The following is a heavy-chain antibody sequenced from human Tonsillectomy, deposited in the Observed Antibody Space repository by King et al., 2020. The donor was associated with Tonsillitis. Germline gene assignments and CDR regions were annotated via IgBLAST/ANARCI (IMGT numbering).Heavy chain of an antibody. CDR3: EGEWS. CDR1: CGSITTSVNY. J-gene: IGHJ4*02. V-gene: IGHV4-61*02. CDR2: VFASGSP. Sequence: VQLQESGPGLVKPSQTLSLTCTVSCGSITTSVNYLSWIRQPTGKGLEWIGRVFASGSPDYNPSLKSRVTMSIDTSKNQFSLRLNSLTAADTAVYYCEGEWSWGQGTLVTVSS. D-gene: IGHD3-3*01.